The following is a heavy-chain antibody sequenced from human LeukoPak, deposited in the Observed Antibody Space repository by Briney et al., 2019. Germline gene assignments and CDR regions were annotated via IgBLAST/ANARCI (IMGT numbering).Heavy chain of an antibody. J-gene: IGHJ4*02. V-gene: IGHV3-23*01. D-gene: IGHD3-22*01. CDR1: GFPFSDYA. CDR2: IKGSGGGS. Sequence: GGSLRLSCEASGFPFSDYAMTWVRQAPGKGLEWVSSIKGSGGGSSYADSVKGRFTMTRDNRKNTLHLQMNGLRAEDTAVYFCAKRGVVIRVILVGFHKEAYYFDSWGRGALVTVSS. CDR3: AKRGVVIRVILVGFHKEAYYFDS.